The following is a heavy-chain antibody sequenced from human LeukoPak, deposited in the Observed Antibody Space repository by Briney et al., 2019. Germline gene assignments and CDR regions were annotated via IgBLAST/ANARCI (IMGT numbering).Heavy chain of an antibody. CDR3: AKVAPSGSGSYFPYYYYGMDV. CDR2: INPSGGST. V-gene: IGHV1-46*01. CDR1: GYTFTSYY. J-gene: IGHJ6*02. D-gene: IGHD1-26*01. Sequence: ASVKVSCKASGYTFTSYYMHWVRQAPGQGLEWMGIINPSGGSTSYAQKFQGRVTMTRDTSTSTVYMELSSLRSEDTAVYYCAKVAPSGSGSYFPYYYYGMDVWGQGTTVTVSS.